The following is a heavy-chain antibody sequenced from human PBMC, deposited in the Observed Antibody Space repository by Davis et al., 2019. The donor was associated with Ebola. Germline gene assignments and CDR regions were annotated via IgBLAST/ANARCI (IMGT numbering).Heavy chain of an antibody. CDR2: ISYDGSNK. V-gene: IGHV3-30*18. CDR1: GFTFSSYG. J-gene: IGHJ4*02. D-gene: IGHD5-18*01. Sequence: PAGSLRLSCAASGFTFSSYGMHWVRQAPGKGLEWVAVISYDGSNKYYADSVKGRFTISRDNSKNTLYLQMNSLRAEDTAVYYCAKTRGYSYGSDYWGQGTLVTVSS. CDR3: AKTRGYSYGSDY.